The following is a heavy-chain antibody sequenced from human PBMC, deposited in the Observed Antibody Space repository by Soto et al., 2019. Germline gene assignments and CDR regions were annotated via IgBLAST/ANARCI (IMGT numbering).Heavy chain of an antibody. CDR1: GGSVSSFY. Sequence: QVQLQESGPGLVKPSETLSLTCTVSGGSVSSFYWGWIRQPPGKGLEWIGHIYYSGSTNYNPSLKSRVTISVATSNHQFALRLNSVTAADTAVYYCARGRGFCSSTSCRGYFDSWGQGTLVNVSS. V-gene: IGHV4-59*02. J-gene: IGHJ4*02. CDR2: IYYSGST. CDR3: ARGRGFCSSTSCRGYFDS. D-gene: IGHD2-2*01.